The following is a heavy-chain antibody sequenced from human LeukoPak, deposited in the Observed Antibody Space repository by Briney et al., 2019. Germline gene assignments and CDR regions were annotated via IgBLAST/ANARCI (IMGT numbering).Heavy chain of an antibody. CDR1: GYTFTSYV. CDR3: ARLPSDDFWSGYYFKGHFDH. J-gene: IGHJ4*02. Sequence: GASVKVSCKASGYTFTSYVISWVRQAPGQGLEWMGWISTYNGNTKYAQKFQVRLTMTTDTSTTTAYMELRSLRSDDTAVYYCARLPSDDFWSGYYFKGHFDHWGQGTPVTVSS. V-gene: IGHV1-18*01. CDR2: ISTYNGNT. D-gene: IGHD3-3*01.